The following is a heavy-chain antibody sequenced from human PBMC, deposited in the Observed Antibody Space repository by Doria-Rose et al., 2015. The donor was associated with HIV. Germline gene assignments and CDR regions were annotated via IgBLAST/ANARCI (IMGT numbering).Heavy chain of an antibody. CDR3: ASHCSSTTCFVPY. Sequence: QVQLQESGPGLVKPSETLSLTCTVSGGSITTSTYYWGWIRQPPGKGLEWIGSIYSSGSTYYTPSLKSRVTISVDTSKNQFSLKLSSVTAADTAMYYCASHCSSTTCFVPYWGQGTLVTVSS. D-gene: IGHD2-2*01. J-gene: IGHJ4*02. CDR2: IYSSGST. V-gene: IGHV4-39*07. CDR1: GGSITTSTYY.